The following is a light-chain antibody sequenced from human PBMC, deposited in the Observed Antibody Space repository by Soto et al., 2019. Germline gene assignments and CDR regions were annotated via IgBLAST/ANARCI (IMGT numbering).Light chain of an antibody. CDR1: QSVSSNY. CDR3: QQYGSSPPRT. Sequence: EIVLTQSPGTLSLSPGERATLSCRASQSVSSNYLAWYQQKPGQAPRLLIYDASTRATGIPDRFSGSGSGTDFTLTISRLEPEDVAVYYCQQYGSSPPRTFGQGTKVEVK. J-gene: IGKJ1*01. V-gene: IGKV3-20*01. CDR2: DAS.